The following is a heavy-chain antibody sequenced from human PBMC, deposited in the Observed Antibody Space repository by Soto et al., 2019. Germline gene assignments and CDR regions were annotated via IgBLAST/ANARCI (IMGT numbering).Heavy chain of an antibody. Sequence: VQLVESGGGLVKPGGSLRLSCAASGFTFSSYSMNWVRQAPGKGLEWVSSISSSSSYIYYADSVKGRFTISRDNAKNSLYLQMNSLRAEDTAVYYCARSANNYGSGIRYYYGMDVWGQGTTVTVSS. D-gene: IGHD3-10*01. CDR3: ARSANNYGSGIRYYYGMDV. V-gene: IGHV3-21*01. CDR1: GFTFSSYS. J-gene: IGHJ6*02. CDR2: ISSSSSYI.